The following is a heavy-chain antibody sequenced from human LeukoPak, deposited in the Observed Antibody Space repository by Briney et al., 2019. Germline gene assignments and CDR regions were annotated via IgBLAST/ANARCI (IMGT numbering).Heavy chain of an antibody. J-gene: IGHJ4*02. V-gene: IGHV1-2*02. CDR3: ARAVTTDVLVSSHGFDY. CDR1: GYTFTGYY. CDR2: INPNSGGT. D-gene: IGHD4-17*01. Sequence: GASVKVSCKASGYTFTGYYMHWVRQAPGRGLEWMGWINPNSGGTNYAQKFQGRVTMTRDTSISTAYMELSRLRSDDTAVYYCARAVTTDVLVSSHGFDYWGQGTLVTVSS.